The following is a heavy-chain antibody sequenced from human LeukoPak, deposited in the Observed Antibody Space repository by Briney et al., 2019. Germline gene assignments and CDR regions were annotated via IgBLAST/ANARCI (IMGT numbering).Heavy chain of an antibody. CDR1: GYSISSGYY. CDR3: ARGRRDIVVVPAPTPPDY. CDR2: IYHSGST. V-gene: IGHV4-38-2*01. Sequence: SETLSLTCAVFGYSISSGYYWGWIRQPPGKGLEWIGSIYHSGSTYYNPSLKSRVTISVDTSKNQFSLKLSSVTAADTAVYYCARGRRDIVVVPAPTPPDYWGQGTLVTVSS. J-gene: IGHJ4*02. D-gene: IGHD2-2*02.